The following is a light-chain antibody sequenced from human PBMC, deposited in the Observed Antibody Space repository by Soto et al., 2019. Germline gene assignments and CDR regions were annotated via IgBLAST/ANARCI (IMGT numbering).Light chain of an antibody. Sequence: DIQMTQSPSTLSASVGDRVTITCRASQSIDTWLAWYQQKPGKAPNLLIYKAPNLESGVPSRFSGSGSGTEFTLTISSLQPDDFATYYCQQYSNYWTFGQGTKVEIK. V-gene: IGKV1-5*03. CDR1: QSIDTW. CDR2: KAP. CDR3: QQYSNYWT. J-gene: IGKJ1*01.